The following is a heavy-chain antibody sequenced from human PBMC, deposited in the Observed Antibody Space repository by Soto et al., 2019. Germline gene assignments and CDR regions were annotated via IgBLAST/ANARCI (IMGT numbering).Heavy chain of an antibody. CDR2: ISGGGSNT. D-gene: IGHD4-4*01. J-gene: IGHJ4*02. CDR1: GFSFSTSA. CDR3: AKDSNKYSSSLRGRYFDY. V-gene: IGHV3-23*01. Sequence: GGSLRLSCAASGFSFSTSAMSWVRQAPGKGLEWVSGISGGGSNTFYAASVKGRCTISTDNSKNTLLLQMNRLGAEDTAIYYCAKDSNKYSSSLRGRYFDYWGQGIGVTVSS.